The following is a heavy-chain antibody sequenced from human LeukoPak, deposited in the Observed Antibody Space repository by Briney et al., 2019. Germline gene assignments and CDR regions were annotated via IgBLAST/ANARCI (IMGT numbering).Heavy chain of an antibody. CDR3: ARGDYDFWSGSMDY. CDR1: GGTFSSNA. Sequence: SVKVSCKASGGTFSSNAISWVRQAPGQGLEWMGGIIPIFGTANYAQKFQGRVTITADESTSTAYMELSSLRSEDTAVYYCARGDYDFWSGSMDYWGQGTLVTVSS. CDR2: IIPIFGTA. D-gene: IGHD3-3*01. J-gene: IGHJ4*02. V-gene: IGHV1-69*13.